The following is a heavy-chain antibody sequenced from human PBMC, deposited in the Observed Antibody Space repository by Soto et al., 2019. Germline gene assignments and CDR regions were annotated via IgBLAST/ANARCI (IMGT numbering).Heavy chain of an antibody. V-gene: IGHV3-74*01. CDR2: VNSDGSIT. Sequence: EVQLVESGGGLVQPGGSLRLSCAASGFEFSNAWMHWVRQDPGKGLVWVSHVNSDGSITTYADFVKGRFTISRDNAKNTVDLQRNSLRVEDTAVYYCTRDQAYNAAVWGQGTLVTVSS. CDR3: TRDQAYNAAV. D-gene: IGHD2-15*01. J-gene: IGHJ4*02. CDR1: GFEFSNAW.